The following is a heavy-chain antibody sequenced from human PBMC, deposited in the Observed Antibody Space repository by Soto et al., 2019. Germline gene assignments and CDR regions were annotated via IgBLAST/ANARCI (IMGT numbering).Heavy chain of an antibody. CDR3: ARGECTNGVCYIGSGYYYGMDV. CDR1: GDSVSSNSAA. J-gene: IGHJ6*02. D-gene: IGHD2-8*01. CDR2: TYYRSKWYN. Sequence: PSQTLSLTCAISGDSVSSNSAAWNWIRQSPSRGLEWLGRTYYRSKWYNDYAVSVKSRITINPDTSKNQFSLQLNSVTPEDTAVYYCARGECTNGVCYIGSGYYYGMDVWGQGTTVTVS. V-gene: IGHV6-1*01.